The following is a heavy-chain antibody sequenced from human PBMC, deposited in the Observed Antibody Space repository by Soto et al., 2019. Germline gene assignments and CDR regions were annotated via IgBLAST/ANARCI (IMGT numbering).Heavy chain of an antibody. J-gene: IGHJ4*02. CDR2: IDPDGGST. CDR3: ASLIGVDTLRDY. CDR1: GYSFTSYF. Sequence: ASVKVSCKASGYSFTSYFMHWVRQAPGQGPEWMGIIDPDGGSTSYAQKFQGRVTMTTDTSTSIVYVELSSLRSEDTAVYYCASLIGVDTLRDYWGQGTLVTVSS. V-gene: IGHV1-46*01. D-gene: IGHD3-3*01.